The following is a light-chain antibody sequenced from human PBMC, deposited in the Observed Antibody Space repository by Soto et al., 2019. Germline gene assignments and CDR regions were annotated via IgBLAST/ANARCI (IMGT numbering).Light chain of an antibody. V-gene: IGKV1-6*01. Sequence: AIQMTQSPSSLSASVGDRVTISCRASQAIRNDLGWYQQKPGKAPNLLIYGASSLESGVPSRFSGSGSGTDFTLTISSLQPEDFATYYCLQDNNYPWTFGRGTKVEI. CDR2: GAS. J-gene: IGKJ1*01. CDR3: LQDNNYPWT. CDR1: QAIRND.